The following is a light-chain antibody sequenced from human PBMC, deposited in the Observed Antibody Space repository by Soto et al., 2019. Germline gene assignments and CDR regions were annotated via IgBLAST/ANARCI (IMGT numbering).Light chain of an antibody. CDR1: QSFSSRY. Sequence: EIVLTQSPGTLSLSPGERATLSCRASQSFSSRYLAWYQQKPGQAPRLLIYGASNRATGIPDKFSGGGSGIDFTLTSSRLEPEDFAVYYCQQYGSSPYTFGLGTKLEIK. V-gene: IGKV3-20*01. J-gene: IGKJ2*01. CDR2: GAS. CDR3: QQYGSSPYT.